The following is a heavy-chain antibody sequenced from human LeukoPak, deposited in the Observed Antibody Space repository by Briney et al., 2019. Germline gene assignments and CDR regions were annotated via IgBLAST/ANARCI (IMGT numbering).Heavy chain of an antibody. CDR3: ARGDYLEAFDI. V-gene: IGHV4-34*01. CDR1: GGSFSGYY. D-gene: IGHD3-10*01. Sequence: SETLSLTCAVYGGSFSGYYWNWIRQPPGKGLEWIGEINNSGSTNYNPSLKSRVTISRDTSKNQFSLKLSSVTAADTAVYYCARGDYLEAFDIWGQGTMVTVSS. CDR2: INNSGST. J-gene: IGHJ3*02.